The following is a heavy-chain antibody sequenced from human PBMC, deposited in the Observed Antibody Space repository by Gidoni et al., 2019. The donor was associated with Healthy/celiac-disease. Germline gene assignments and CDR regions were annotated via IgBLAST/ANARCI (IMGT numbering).Heavy chain of an antibody. CDR3: ARDDDYYDSSGSWFDP. CDR2: IWYDGSNK. V-gene: IGHV3-33*01. Sequence: QVQLVESGGGVVQPGRSLRLSCAASGFTFSSYGMQWVRQAPGKGLEWVAVIWYDGSNKYYADSVKGRFTISRDNSKNTLYLQMNSLRAEDTAVYYCARDDDYYDSSGSWFDPWGQGTLVTVSS. CDR1: GFTFSSYG. J-gene: IGHJ5*02. D-gene: IGHD3-22*01.